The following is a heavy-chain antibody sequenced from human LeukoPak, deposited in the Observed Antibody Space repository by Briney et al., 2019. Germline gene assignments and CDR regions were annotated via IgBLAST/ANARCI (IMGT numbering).Heavy chain of an antibody. CDR1: GYTFTSYG. V-gene: IGHV1-18*01. J-gene: IGHJ4*02. Sequence: GASVKVSCKASGYTFTSYGISWVRQAPGQGLEWMGWISAYNGNTNYAQKLQGRVTMTTDTSTSTAYMELRSLRSDDTAVYYCARDPDNSPQPTPDSWGKGPLAPVSS. CDR3: ARDPDNSPQPTPDS. CDR2: ISAYNGNT. D-gene: IGHD4-11*01.